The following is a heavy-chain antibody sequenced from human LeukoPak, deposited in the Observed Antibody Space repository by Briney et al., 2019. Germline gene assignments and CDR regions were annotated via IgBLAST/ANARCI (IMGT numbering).Heavy chain of an antibody. V-gene: IGHV4-59*12. J-gene: IGHJ6*03. CDR3: ARNTVGYYYYYMDV. CDR2: IYYSGST. CDR1: GGSISSYY. D-gene: IGHD5-12*01. Sequence: SETLSLTCTVSGGSISSYYWSWIRQPPGKGLEWIGYIYYSGSTNYNPSLKSRVTISVDTSKNQFSLKLSSVTAADTAVYYCARNTVGYYYYYMDVWGKGTTVTVSS.